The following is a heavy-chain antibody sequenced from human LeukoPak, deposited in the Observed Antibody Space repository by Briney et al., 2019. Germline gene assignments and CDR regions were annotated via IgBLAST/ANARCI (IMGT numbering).Heavy chain of an antibody. J-gene: IGHJ4*02. Sequence: PGGSLRLSCAVSGFAFSSYAMSWVRQAPGKGLEWVSVIYSGGSTYYADSVKGRFTISRDNSKNTLYLQMNSLRAEDTAVYYCAKASSSGYYPSGFDYWGQGTLVTVSS. CDR3: AKASSSGYYPSGFDY. CDR1: GFAFSSYA. D-gene: IGHD3-22*01. CDR2: IYSGGST. V-gene: IGHV3-23*03.